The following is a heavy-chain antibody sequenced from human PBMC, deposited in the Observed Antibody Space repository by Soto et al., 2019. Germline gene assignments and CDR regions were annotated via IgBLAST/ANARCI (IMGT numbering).Heavy chain of an antibody. D-gene: IGHD6-19*01. J-gene: IGHJ5*02. CDR2: ITGGADNT. CDR1: GFTYRSYA. CDR3: AKGHIAVAAPSNWCDP. Sequence: VKLLESGGGLVQPGGSLRLSCVASGFTYRSYAMSWVRQAPGKGLEWVSTITGGADNTHYADSVKGRFTISRDNPKNTLTVQMNRLRVQDTAGYHCAKGHIAVAAPSNWCDPWGQGTLVTVSS. V-gene: IGHV3-23*01.